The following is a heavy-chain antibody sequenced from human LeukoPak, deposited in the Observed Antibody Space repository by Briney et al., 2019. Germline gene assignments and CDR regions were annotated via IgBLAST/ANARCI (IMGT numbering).Heavy chain of an antibody. CDR2: MNPNSGNT. V-gene: IGHV1-8*01. D-gene: IGHD6-19*01. Sequence: ASVKVSCKASGYTFTSYDINRVRQATGQGLEWMGWMNPNSGNTGYAQKFQGRVTMTRNTSISTAYMELSSLRSEDTAVYYCASLVAGDDAFDIWGQGTMVTVSS. CDR3: ASLVAGDDAFDI. J-gene: IGHJ3*02. CDR1: GYTFTSYD.